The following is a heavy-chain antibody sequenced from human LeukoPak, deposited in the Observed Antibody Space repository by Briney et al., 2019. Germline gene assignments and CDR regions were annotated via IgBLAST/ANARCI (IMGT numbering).Heavy chain of an antibody. CDR3: ARGAGLSSTWDGPRDY. Sequence: ASVKVSCKASGYTFTSYYMYWVRQAPGQGLEWMGIINPNGSSTFYAQKFQGRVTMTRDTSTSTAYMELRSLRPDDTAIYYCARGAGLSSTWDGPRDYWGQGTLVTVSS. CDR1: GYTFTSYY. J-gene: IGHJ4*02. D-gene: IGHD6-13*01. CDR2: INPNGSST. V-gene: IGHV1-46*01.